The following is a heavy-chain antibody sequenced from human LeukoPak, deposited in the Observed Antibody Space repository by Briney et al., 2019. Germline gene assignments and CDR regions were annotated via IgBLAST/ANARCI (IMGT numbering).Heavy chain of an antibody. D-gene: IGHD4-23*01. CDR1: RFTFSNYG. V-gene: IGHV3-30*18. Sequence: PGGSLRLSCAASRFTFSNYGMHWVRQAPGKGLEWVAVISYDGSNKYYADSVKGRFTVSRDNSKNTLYLQMNSLRAEDTALYYCAKDNSVGGLFDYWGQGTLVTVSS. CDR2: ISYDGSNK. CDR3: AKDNSVGGLFDY. J-gene: IGHJ4*02.